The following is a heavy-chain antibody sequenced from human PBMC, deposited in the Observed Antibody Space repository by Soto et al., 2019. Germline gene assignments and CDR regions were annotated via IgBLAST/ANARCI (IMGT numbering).Heavy chain of an antibody. D-gene: IGHD6-13*01. CDR1: VGSISSSGYY. Sequence: QLQLQESGPGLVKPSETLSLTCTVSVGSISSSGYYWGWIRQPPGKGLEWIGSIYYTGITYYNLSLKSRVTISVDTSKTQLSLRLRSVTAADTADYYCATTSGLAPGGSFDYWGRGTLVTVSS. J-gene: IGHJ4*02. V-gene: IGHV4-39*01. CDR3: ATTSGLAPGGSFDY. CDR2: IYYTGIT.